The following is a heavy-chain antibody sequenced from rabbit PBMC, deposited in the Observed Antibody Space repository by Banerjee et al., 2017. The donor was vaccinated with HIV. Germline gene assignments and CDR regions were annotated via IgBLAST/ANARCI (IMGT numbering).Heavy chain of an antibody. Sequence: QEQLEESGGGLVKPEGSLTLTCTPSGFSFSFNHYMCWVRQAPGKGPEWIACIDSGSSDFTYFASWAKGRFTISKTSSTTVTLQMTSLTAADTATYFCARDSGSSFSSYGMDLWGPCTLVTVS. D-gene: IGHD8-1*01. CDR1: GFSFSFNHY. CDR3: ARDSGSSFSSYGMDL. V-gene: IGHV1S45*01. J-gene: IGHJ6*01. CDR2: IDSGSSDFT.